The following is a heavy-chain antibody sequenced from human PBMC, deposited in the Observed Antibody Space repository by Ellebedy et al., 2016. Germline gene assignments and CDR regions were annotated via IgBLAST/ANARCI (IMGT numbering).Heavy chain of an antibody. J-gene: IGHJ4*02. CDR3: ARGRVGESSYGFFDY. Sequence: SETLSLTCTMSGGSMSSTNWWSWVRQPPGKGLEWIGEIHHSGRTNYNPSLRSRVTISTDESKNQFSLILSSVTAADTAVYYCARGRVGESSYGFFDYWGQGTLVTVSS. CDR2: IHHSGRT. D-gene: IGHD5-18*01. V-gene: IGHV4-4*02. CDR1: GGSMSSTNW.